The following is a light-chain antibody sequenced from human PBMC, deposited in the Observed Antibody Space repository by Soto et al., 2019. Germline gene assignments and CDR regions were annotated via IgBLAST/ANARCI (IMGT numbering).Light chain of an antibody. J-gene: IGKJ1*01. Sequence: IHMTHSPSTLSASVVDRVTITFRASQSISSWLAWYQRKPGKAPKLLIYDASSLESGVPSRFSGSGSGTEFTLTISSLQPDDFATYYCQQYNSYWTFGQGTKVDIK. CDR3: QQYNSYWT. CDR1: QSISSW. V-gene: IGKV1-5*01. CDR2: DAS.